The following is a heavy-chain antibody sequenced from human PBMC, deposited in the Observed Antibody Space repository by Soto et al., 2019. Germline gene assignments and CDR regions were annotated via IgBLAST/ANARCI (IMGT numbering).Heavy chain of an antibody. D-gene: IGHD6-6*01. CDR1: GFTFSSYW. CDR2: INSDGSST. J-gene: IGHJ4*02. V-gene: IGHV3-74*01. CDR3: ARDASSIAALAHFDY. Sequence: PGGSLILSCAASGFTFSSYWMHWVRQAPGKGLVWVSRINSDGSSTSYADSVKGRFTISRDNAKNTLYLQMNSLRAEDTAVYYCARDASSIAALAHFDYWGQGTLVTVSS.